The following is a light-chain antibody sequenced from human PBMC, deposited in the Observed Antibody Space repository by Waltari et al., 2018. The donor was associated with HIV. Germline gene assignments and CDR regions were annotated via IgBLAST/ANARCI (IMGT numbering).Light chain of an antibody. J-gene: IGLJ2*01. CDR2: RNT. CDR3: QVWDVSSVV. V-gene: IGLV3-9*01. CDR1: NIGSKK. Sequence: YQVTQPISMSVALGQTAWITCEGNNIGSKKVHWYQKTSGQAPVVVIYRNTNRPTGIPGRFSGSNSGNMATLTITSAQVGDEADYYCQVWDVSSVVFGGGTALTVL.